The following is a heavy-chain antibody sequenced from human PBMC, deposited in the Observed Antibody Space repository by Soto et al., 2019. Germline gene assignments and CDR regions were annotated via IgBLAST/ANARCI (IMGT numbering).Heavy chain of an antibody. CDR1: GFTLRNYW. Sequence: EVQLVESGGGSVQPGGSLRLSCATSGFTLRNYWMVWVRQAPGKGLEWVANIKEDGGGKYFGDFVRGRFTVSRDNAKNSLYLQMNNLRAEDTAVYDCARDVYGYNSLDNWGQGTLVTVSS. CDR2: IKEDGGGK. D-gene: IGHD5-18*01. J-gene: IGHJ4*02. V-gene: IGHV3-7*01. CDR3: ARDVYGYNSLDN.